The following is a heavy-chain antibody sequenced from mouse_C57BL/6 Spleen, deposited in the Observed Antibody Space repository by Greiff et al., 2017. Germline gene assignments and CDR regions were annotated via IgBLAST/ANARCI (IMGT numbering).Heavy chain of an antibody. D-gene: IGHD1-1*01. CDR2: IYPGSGNT. CDR1: GYTFTDYY. Sequence: VQLVESGAELVRPGASVKLSCKASGYTFTDYYINWVKQRPGQGLEWIARIYPGSGNTYYNEKFKGKATLTAEKSSSTAYMQLSSLTSEDAAVFFCARRPDYYGSFDYWGQGTTLTVSS. J-gene: IGHJ2*01. CDR3: ARRPDYYGSFDY. V-gene: IGHV1-76*01.